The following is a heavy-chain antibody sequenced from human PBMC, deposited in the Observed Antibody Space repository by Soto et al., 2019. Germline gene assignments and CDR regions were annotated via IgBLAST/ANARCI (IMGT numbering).Heavy chain of an antibody. J-gene: IGHJ4*02. CDR2: IYPGDSDT. V-gene: IGHV5-51*01. CDR3: ARQNRKLWYSGSYVIDY. CDR1: GYSFTSYW. D-gene: IGHD1-26*01. Sequence: PGESLKISCKGSGYSFTSYWIGWVRQMPGKGLEWMGIIYPGDSDTRYSPSFQGQVTISADKSISTAYLQWSSLKASDTAMYYCARQNRKLWYSGSYVIDYWGRGILVTVSS.